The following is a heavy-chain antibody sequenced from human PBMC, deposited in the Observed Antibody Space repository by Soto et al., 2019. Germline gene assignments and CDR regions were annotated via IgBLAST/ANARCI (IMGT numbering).Heavy chain of an antibody. CDR2: INHSGST. J-gene: IGHJ3*02. CDR1: GGSFSGYY. V-gene: IGHV4-34*01. CDR3: ARVILGYCSGGSCPKDDAFDI. Sequence: SETLSLTCAVYGGSFSGYYWSWIRQPPGKGLEWIGEINHSGSTNYNPSLKSRVTISVDTSKNQFSLKLSSVTAADTAVYYCARVILGYCSGGSCPKDDAFDIWGQGTMVTVSS. D-gene: IGHD2-15*01.